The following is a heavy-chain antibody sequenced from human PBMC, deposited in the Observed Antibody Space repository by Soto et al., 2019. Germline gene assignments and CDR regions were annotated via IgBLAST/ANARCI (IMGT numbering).Heavy chain of an antibody. CDR1: GGTFSIYA. CDR2: IIPIFGTA. D-gene: IGHD6-13*01. V-gene: IGHV1-69*01. CDR3: ASKGIAAAGQDQGHFDY. J-gene: IGHJ4*02. Sequence: QVQLVQSGAEVKKPGSSVKVSCKASGGTFSIYAISWVRQAPGQGLEWMGGIIPIFGTANYAQKFQGRVTITADESTSTAYMEQSSLRSEDTAVYYCASKGIAAAGQDQGHFDYCGQGTLVTVSS.